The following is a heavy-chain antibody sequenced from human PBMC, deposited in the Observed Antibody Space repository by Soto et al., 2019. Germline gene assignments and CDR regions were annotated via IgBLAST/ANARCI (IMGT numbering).Heavy chain of an antibody. CDR2: ISSSSSTI. V-gene: IGHV3-48*02. D-gene: IGHD3-10*01. CDR1: GFTFSSYS. J-gene: IGHJ6*02. CDR3: ARVPHYYGSGSYTPLDYYYYGMDV. Sequence: GGSLRLSCAASGFTFSSYSMNWVRQAPGKGLERVSYISSSSSTIYYADSVKGRFTISRDNAKNSLYLQMDSLRDEDTAVYYCARVPHYYGSGSYTPLDYYYYGMDVWGQGTTVTVSS.